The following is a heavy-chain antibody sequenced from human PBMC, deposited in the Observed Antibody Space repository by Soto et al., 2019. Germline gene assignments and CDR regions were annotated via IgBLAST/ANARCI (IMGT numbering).Heavy chain of an antibody. CDR3: ARADNSSWPD. Sequence: PSETLSLTCTVSGGSISSYYWSWIRQPPGKGLEWIGYIYHSGSTNYNPSLKSRVTISADTSKNQFSLKLSSVTAADTAVYYCARADNSSWPDWGQGTLVTVSS. J-gene: IGHJ4*02. V-gene: IGHV4-59*01. CDR2: IYHSGST. D-gene: IGHD6-13*01. CDR1: GGSISSYY.